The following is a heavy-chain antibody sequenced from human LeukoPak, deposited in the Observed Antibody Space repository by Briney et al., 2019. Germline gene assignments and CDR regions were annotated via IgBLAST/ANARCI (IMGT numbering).Heavy chain of an antibody. CDR2: IHPEGNEK. J-gene: IGHJ4*02. V-gene: IGHV3-7*04. CDR1: GSSFTNFW. CDR3: ARGDAFSGDH. Sequence: GGSLRLSCAVSGSSFTNFWMSWVRQAPGRGLEWVANIHPEGNEKYHVESVKGRFTISRDNTKNLLFLQMNGLRVEDTAVYYCARGDAFSGDHWGQGTLVTVSS.